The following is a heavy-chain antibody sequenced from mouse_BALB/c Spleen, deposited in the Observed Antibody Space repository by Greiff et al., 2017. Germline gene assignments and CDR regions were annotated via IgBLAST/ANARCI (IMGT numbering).Heavy chain of an antibody. V-gene: IGHV3-8*02. D-gene: IGHD1-1*01. CDR2: ISYSGST. CDR3: ARSDLLLRPYAMDY. CDR1: GDSITSGY. Sequence: EVQVVESGPSLVKPSQTLSLTCSVTGDSITSGYWNWIRKFPGNKLEYMGYISYSGSTYYNPSLKSRISITRDTSKNQYYLQLNSVTTEDTATYYCARSDLLLRPYAMDYWGQGTSVTVSS. J-gene: IGHJ4*01.